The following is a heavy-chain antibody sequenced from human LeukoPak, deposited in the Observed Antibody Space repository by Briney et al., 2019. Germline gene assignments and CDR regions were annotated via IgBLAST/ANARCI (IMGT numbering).Heavy chain of an antibody. J-gene: IGHJ4*02. Sequence: GGSLRLSCAASGFTFDDYGMSWVRQAPGKGLEWVSAISGSGGSTYYADSVKGRFSISRDNAKNTLYLQMNSLRVEDTAVYYCARGRPHGNDYWGQGTLVTVSS. V-gene: IGHV3-20*04. CDR3: ARGRPHGNDY. CDR1: GFTFDDYG. D-gene: IGHD4-23*01. CDR2: ISGSGGST.